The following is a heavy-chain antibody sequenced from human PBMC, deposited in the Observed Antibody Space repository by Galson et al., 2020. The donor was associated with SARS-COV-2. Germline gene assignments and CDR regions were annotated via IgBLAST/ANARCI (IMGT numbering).Heavy chain of an antibody. J-gene: IGHJ6*03. D-gene: IGHD5-12*01. CDR2: INHSGST. CDR3: ARGSLEATIIFYYYYMDV. CDR1: GGSFSGYY. V-gene: IGHV4-34*01. Sequence: SETLSLTCAVYGGSFSGYYWSWIRQPPGKGLEWIGEINHSGSTNYNPSLKIRVTISVDTSKNQFSLKLSSVTAADTAVYYCARGSLEATIIFYYYYMDVWGKGTTVTISS.